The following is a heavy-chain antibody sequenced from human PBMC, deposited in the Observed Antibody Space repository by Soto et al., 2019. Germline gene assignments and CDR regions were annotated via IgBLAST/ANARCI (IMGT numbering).Heavy chain of an antibody. Sequence: LSLTCTVSGGSISSSSYYWGWIRQPPGKGLEWIGSIYYSGSTYYNPSLKSRVTISVDTSKNQFSLKLSSVTAADTAVYYCVRTGTDILTGYPGYWGQGTLVTVSS. CDR2: IYYSGST. CDR3: VRTGTDILTGYPGY. CDR1: GGSISSSSYY. J-gene: IGHJ4*02. V-gene: IGHV4-39*01. D-gene: IGHD3-9*01.